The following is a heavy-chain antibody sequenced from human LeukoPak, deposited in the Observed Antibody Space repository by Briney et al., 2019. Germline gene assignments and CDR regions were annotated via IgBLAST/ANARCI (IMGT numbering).Heavy chain of an antibody. J-gene: IGHJ5*02. V-gene: IGHV4-61*02. CDR3: ASRRGLRFLEWLGNWFDP. D-gene: IGHD3-3*01. CDR1: GGSISSGSYY. Sequence: PSQTLSLTCTVSGGSISSGSYYWSWIRQPAGKGLEWIGRIYTSGSTNYNPSLKSRVTISVDTSKNQFSLKLSSVTAADTAVYYCASRRGLRFLEWLGNWFDPWGQGTLVTVSS. CDR2: IYTSGST.